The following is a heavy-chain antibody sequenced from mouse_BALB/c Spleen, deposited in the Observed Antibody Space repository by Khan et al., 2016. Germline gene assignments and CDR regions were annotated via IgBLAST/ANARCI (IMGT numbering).Heavy chain of an antibody. J-gene: IGHJ3*01. V-gene: IGHV8-5*01. CDR2: ILWNDSK. D-gene: IGHD2-10*01. CDR3: ASSYYGMSFAY. Sequence: VTLKESGPGILQPSQTLSLTCSFSGFSLSTSNMGVGWIRQPSGKGLEWLLHILWNDSKYYNPALQSRLTVSKVTYHTKVFLKIANVDTADTATYYGASSYYGMSFAYWGQGTLVTVSA. CDR1: GFSLSTSNMG.